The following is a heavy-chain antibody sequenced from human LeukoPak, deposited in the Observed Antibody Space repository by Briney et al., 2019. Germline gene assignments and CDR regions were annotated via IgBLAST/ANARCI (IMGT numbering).Heavy chain of an antibody. CDR3: ARDRVVGLAPFDP. J-gene: IGHJ5*02. Sequence: GASVKVSCKASGYTFTNYAMHWVRQAPGQRLEWMGWINAGNGDTKYSQKFLGRVTITRDTSANTAYMELSSLRSEDTAVYYCARDRVVGLAPFDPWGQGTLVTVSS. D-gene: IGHD2-15*01. CDR1: GYTFTNYA. V-gene: IGHV1-3*01. CDR2: INAGNGDT.